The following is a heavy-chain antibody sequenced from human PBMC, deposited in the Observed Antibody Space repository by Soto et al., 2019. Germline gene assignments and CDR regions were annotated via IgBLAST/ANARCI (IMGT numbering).Heavy chain of an antibody. CDR2: IYPGDSDT. CDR1: GYSFTSYW. V-gene: IGHV5-51*01. CDR3: ASTAVAVNRLNGMDV. J-gene: IGHJ6*02. Sequence: PGESLKISCKGSGYSFTSYWIGWVRQMPGKGLEWMGIIYPGDSDTRYSPSFQGQVTISADKSISTAYLQWSSLKASDTAMYYCASTAVAVNRLNGMDVWGQGTTVTVSS. D-gene: IGHD6-19*01.